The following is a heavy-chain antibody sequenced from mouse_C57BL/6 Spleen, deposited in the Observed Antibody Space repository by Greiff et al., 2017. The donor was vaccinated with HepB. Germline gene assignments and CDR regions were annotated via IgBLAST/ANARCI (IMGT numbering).Heavy chain of an antibody. D-gene: IGHD2-4*01. CDR2: FYPGSGSI. V-gene: IGHV1-62-2*01. J-gene: IGHJ4*01. CDR3: VRHEGSVYYDYDEGYAMDY. Sequence: QVQLQQSGAELVKPGASVKLSCKASGYTFTEYTIHWVKQRSGLGLEWIGWFYPGSGSIKYNEKFKDKATLTADKSSSTVYMELSRLTSEVSAVYFCVRHEGSVYYDYDEGYAMDYWGQGTSVTVSS. CDR1: GYTFTEYT.